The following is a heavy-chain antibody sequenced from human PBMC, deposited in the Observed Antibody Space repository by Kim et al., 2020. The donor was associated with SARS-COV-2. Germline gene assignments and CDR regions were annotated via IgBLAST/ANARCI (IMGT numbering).Heavy chain of an antibody. J-gene: IGHJ4*02. D-gene: IGHD3-10*01. V-gene: IGHV3-30*18. CDR1: GFTFSSYG. CDR2: ISFDGSNK. CDR3: AKGAYYYGSGSYDY. Sequence: GGSLRLSCAASGFTFSSYGMHWVRQAPGRGLEWVAVISFDGSNKYYADSVKGRFTISRDNSKNTLYLQMNSLRAEDTAVYYCAKGAYYYGSGSYDYWGQGTLVTVSS.